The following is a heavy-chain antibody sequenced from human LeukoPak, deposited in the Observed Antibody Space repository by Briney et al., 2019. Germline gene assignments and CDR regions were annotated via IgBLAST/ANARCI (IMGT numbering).Heavy chain of an antibody. CDR3: AKVLIIVSSYMDV. J-gene: IGHJ6*03. CDR2: ITGSGGNT. V-gene: IGHV3-23*01. Sequence: GGSLRLSCAASGFTFSSSAMSWVRQAPGKGLEWVSVITGSGGNTYYADSVKGRFTISRDNSKNTLYLQMNSLRAEDTAVYYCAKVLIIVSSYMDVWGKGTTVTVSS. D-gene: IGHD3-22*01. CDR1: GFTFSSSA.